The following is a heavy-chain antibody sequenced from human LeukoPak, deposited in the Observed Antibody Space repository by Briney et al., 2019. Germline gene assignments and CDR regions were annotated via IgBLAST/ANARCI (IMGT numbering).Heavy chain of an antibody. CDR2: INPNSGGT. CDR3: AREMYSSSSIAFDI. J-gene: IGHJ3*02. CDR1: GYTFTGYY. V-gene: IGHV1-2*02. Sequence: GASVKVSCKASGYTFTGYYMHWVRQAPGQGLEWMGWINPNSGGTNYAQKFQGRVTMTRDTSISTAYMELSRLRSDDTAVYYCAREMYSSSSIAFDIWGQGTMVTVSS. D-gene: IGHD6-6*01.